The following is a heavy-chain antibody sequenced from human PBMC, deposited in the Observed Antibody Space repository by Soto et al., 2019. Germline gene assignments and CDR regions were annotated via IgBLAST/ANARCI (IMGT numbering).Heavy chain of an antibody. V-gene: IGHV4-59*13. CDR2: IHYTGST. Sequence: TETLSLTCTVSGGSMSRYYWTWIRQPPGKGLEWIGNIHYTGSTNYNPSLKSRVTILLGTSTSQFSLKVSSVTAADTAVYYCARDLTISSTDGPLDPWGHGTLVTVS. CDR1: GGSMSRYY. D-gene: IGHD1-1*01. J-gene: IGHJ5*02. CDR3: ARDLTISSTDGPLDP.